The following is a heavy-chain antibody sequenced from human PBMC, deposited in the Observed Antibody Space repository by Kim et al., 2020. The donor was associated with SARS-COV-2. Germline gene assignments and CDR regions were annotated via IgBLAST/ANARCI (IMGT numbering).Heavy chain of an antibody. CDR3: VKTPGGSGWWGGTDY. D-gene: IGHD6-19*01. Sequence: GGSLRLSCAASGFTFSSYGMHWVRQAPGKGLEWVAVISYDGSNKYYADSVKGRFTISRDNSNNTLYLQMNSLTAEDTAVYYCVKTPGGSGWWGGTDYWGQGTLVTVSS. V-gene: IGHV3-30*18. CDR1: GFTFSSYG. CDR2: ISYDGSNK. J-gene: IGHJ4*02.